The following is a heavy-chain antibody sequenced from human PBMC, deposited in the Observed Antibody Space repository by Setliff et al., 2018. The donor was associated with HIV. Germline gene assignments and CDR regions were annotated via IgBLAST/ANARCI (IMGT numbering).Heavy chain of an antibody. CDR1: GYTFTGYY. Sequence: SVKVSCKASGYTFTGYYMHWVRQAPGQGLEWMGWIIPIFGTTHYAQKFQGRVTVTADESTSTAYMQLSSLRSDDTAVYYCARGRNYDSSGYGDYYYYMDVWGKGTTVTVSS. V-gene: IGHV1-69*13. CDR2: IIPIFGTT. J-gene: IGHJ6*03. CDR3: ARGRNYDSSGYGDYYYYMDV. D-gene: IGHD3-22*01.